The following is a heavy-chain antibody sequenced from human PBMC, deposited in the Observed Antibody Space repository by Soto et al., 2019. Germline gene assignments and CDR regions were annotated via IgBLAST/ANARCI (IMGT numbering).Heavy chain of an antibody. J-gene: IGHJ4*02. Sequence: PSETLSLPWAVCGGSFSHSDWWSWVSQPHGRGLQWIGEVYFDGSTNSSPSLRSRVSISVDISSNHFSLTLRSVTVADTAVYYGARDLRDRFDYWGQGKLVTVGS. CDR1: GGSFSHSDW. V-gene: IGHV4-4*02. CDR2: VYFDGST. CDR3: ARDLRDRFDY.